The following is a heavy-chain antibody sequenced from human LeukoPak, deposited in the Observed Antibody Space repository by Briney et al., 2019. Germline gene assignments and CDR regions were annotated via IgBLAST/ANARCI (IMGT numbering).Heavy chain of an antibody. CDR1: GGSISSGDYY. CDR2: IYYSGST. Sequence: SETLSLTCTVSGGSISSGDYYWSWIRQPPGKGLEWIGYIYYSGSTYYNPSLKSRVTISVDTSKNQFSLKLSSVTAADTAVYYCARAESGYYLDYWGQGTLVTVSS. CDR3: ARAESGYYLDY. D-gene: IGHD3-22*01. J-gene: IGHJ4*02. V-gene: IGHV4-30-4*01.